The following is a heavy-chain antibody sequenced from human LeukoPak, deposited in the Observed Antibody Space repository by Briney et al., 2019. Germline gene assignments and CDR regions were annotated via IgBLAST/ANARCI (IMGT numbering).Heavy chain of an antibody. CDR1: GFTFSSYS. CDR3: ARENYYDSSGSSESDY. Sequence: GESLRLSCAATGFTFSSYSMNWVRQAPGKGLEWVSSISSSSSYIYYADSVKGRFTISRDNAKNSLYLQMNSLRAEDTAVYYCARENYYDSSGSSESDYCGQGTLVTVSS. D-gene: IGHD3-22*01. V-gene: IGHV3-21*01. CDR2: ISSSSSYI. J-gene: IGHJ4*02.